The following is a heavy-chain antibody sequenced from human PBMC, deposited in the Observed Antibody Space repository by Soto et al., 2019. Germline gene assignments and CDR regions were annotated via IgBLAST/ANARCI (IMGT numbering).Heavy chain of an antibody. CDR2: INGDGSEK. D-gene: IGHD5-18*01. J-gene: IGHJ6*02. Sequence: GGSLRLSCVVSGFMFTKHLMGGVRQVPGKGLGWFANINGDGSEKNYVDSVKGRFTISRDKAKNSLYLQMSSLRAEDTAVYYCARCGSYGFVWFYYYAMDVWGQGTGHRLL. CDR1: GFMFTKHL. V-gene: IGHV3-7*01. CDR3: ARCGSYGFVWFYYYAMDV.